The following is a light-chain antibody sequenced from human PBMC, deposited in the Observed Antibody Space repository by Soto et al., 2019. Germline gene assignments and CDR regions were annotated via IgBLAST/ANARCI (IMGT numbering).Light chain of an antibody. CDR1: NSDVGTYNY. V-gene: IGLV2-11*01. J-gene: IGLJ1*01. CDR3: CSYAGRYIYV. Sequence: QSALTQPRSVSGSPGQSVTISCTGTNSDVGTYNYVSWYQQHPGKAPKLMIYDVSKRPSGVPDRFSGSKSGNTASLTIPGLQAEDEADYYCCSYAGRYIYVFGTGTKLTVL. CDR2: DVS.